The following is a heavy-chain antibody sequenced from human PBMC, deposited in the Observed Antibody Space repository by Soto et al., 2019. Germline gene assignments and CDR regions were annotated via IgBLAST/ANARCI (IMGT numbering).Heavy chain of an antibody. Sequence: PSETLSLTCTVSGGSISSYYWSWIRQPPGKGLEWIGYIYYSGSTYYNPSLKSRVTISVDTSKNQFSLKLSSVTAADTAVYYCAGSWITMVRGVIRYWGQGTLVTVSS. J-gene: IGHJ4*02. V-gene: IGHV4-59*04. CDR1: GGSISSYY. CDR2: IYYSGST. CDR3: AGSWITMVRGVIRY. D-gene: IGHD3-10*01.